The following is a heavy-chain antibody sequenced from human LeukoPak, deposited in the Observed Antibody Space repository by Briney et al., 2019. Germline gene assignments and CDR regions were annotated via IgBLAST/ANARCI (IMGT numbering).Heavy chain of an antibody. CDR2: ISWNSGSI. CDR1: GFTFDDYA. J-gene: IGHJ4*02. Sequence: PGRSLRLSCAASGFTFDDYAMHWVRQAPGKGLEWVSGISWNSGSIGYADSVKGRFTISRDNAKNSLYLQMNSLRAEDTALYYCAKDHYSSGWYRGPVAYWGQGTLVTVSS. D-gene: IGHD6-19*01. V-gene: IGHV3-9*01. CDR3: AKDHYSSGWYRGPVAY.